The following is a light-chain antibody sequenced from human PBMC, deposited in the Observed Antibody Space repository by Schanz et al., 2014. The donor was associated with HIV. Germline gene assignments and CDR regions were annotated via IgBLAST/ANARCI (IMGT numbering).Light chain of an antibody. CDR1: QSVSSSD. V-gene: IGKV3D-20*02. CDR2: DAS. CDR3: QLRSNWPPELT. J-gene: IGKJ4*01. Sequence: EIVLTQSPGTLSLSPGERATLFCRASQSVSSSDLAWYQQKPGQAPRLLIYDASTRATGIPARFSGSGSGTDFTLTISNLEPEDFAVYYCQLRSNWPPELTFGGGTRVEIK.